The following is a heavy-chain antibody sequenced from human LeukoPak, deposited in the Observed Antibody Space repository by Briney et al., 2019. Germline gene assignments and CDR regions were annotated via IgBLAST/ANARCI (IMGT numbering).Heavy chain of an antibody. D-gene: IGHD3-22*01. Sequence: GGSLRLSCAVSGFTFSNYEMNWVRQAPGKGLEWVSYISSSGNTIYHAGSVKGRFTISRDNAKNSLYLQMNSLRAEDTAVYYCARGVYDSSGYYHYWGQGTLVTVSS. V-gene: IGHV3-48*03. CDR1: GFTFSNYE. CDR3: ARGVYDSSGYYHY. CDR2: ISSSGNTI. J-gene: IGHJ4*02.